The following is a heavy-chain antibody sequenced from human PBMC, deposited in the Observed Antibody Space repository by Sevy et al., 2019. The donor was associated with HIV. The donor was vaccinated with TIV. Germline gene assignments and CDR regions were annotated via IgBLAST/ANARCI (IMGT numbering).Heavy chain of an antibody. CDR2: INNDNGHT. V-gene: IGHV1-18*01. Sequence: ASVKVSCEASGYTFSNYGISWVRQAPGQGLEWMGWINNDNGHTNYAQKFLGRVTMTSDTSTRTAYMELRSLRSDDTAVYYCARVVIVVQPSAMYFEHWGQGTLVTVS. D-gene: IGHD2-21*01. J-gene: IGHJ4*02. CDR1: GYTFSNYG. CDR3: ARVVIVVQPSAMYFEH.